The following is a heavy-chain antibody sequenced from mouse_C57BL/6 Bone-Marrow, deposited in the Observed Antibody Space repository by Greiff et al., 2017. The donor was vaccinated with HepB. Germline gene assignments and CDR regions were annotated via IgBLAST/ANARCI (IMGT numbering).Heavy chain of an antibody. J-gene: IGHJ4*01. CDR2: IWRGGST. CDR1: GFSLTSYG. D-gene: IGHD2-1*01. Sequence: VKLMESGPGLVQPSQSLSITCTVSGFSLTSYGVHWVRQSPGKGLEWLGVIWRGGSTDYNAAFMSRLSITKDNSKSQVFFKMNSLQADDTAIYYCAKNLIYYGTLYAMDYWGQGTSVTVSS. V-gene: IGHV2-5*01. CDR3: AKNLIYYGTLYAMDY.